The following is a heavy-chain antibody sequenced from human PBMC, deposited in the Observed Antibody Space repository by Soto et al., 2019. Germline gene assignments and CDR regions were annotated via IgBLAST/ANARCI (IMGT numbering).Heavy chain of an antibody. Sequence: GASVKVSCKASGGTFSSYAISWVRQAPGQGLEWMGGIIPIFGTANYAQKFQGRVTITADESTSTAYMELSSLRSEDTAVYYCARGEVYSSSWYGAFDIWGQGTMVTVSS. CDR1: GGTFSSYA. V-gene: IGHV1-69*13. CDR3: ARGEVYSSSWYGAFDI. CDR2: IIPIFGTA. J-gene: IGHJ3*02. D-gene: IGHD6-13*01.